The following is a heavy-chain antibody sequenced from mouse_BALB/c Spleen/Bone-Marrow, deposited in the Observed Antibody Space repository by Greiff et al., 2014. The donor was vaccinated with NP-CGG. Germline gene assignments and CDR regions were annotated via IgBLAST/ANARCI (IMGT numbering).Heavy chain of an antibody. Sequence: VQLQQSGAELVKPGASVKLSCTASGFNIKDTHMHWVKQGPEQGLEWIGRIDPANGNTKYDPNFQGKASITADTSSNTAYLQPSSLTSEDTAVYYCSRDYGGTAWFACWGHGTLVTVSA. CDR2: IDPANGNT. CDR3: SRDYGGTAWFAC. CDR1: GFNIKDTH. D-gene: IGHD1-1*01. J-gene: IGHJ3*01. V-gene: IGHV14-3*02.